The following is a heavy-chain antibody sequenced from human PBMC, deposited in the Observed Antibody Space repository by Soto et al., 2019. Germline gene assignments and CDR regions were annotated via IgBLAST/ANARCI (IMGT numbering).Heavy chain of an antibody. CDR2: IYYSGST. Sequence: SEALSLTCTVSGGSISSGDYYWSWIRQPPGKGLEWIGYIYYSGSTYYNPSLKSRVTISVDTSKNQFSLKLSSVTAADTAVYYCAGSYDSSGYYYGWFDPWGQGALVTVSS. CDR3: AGSYDSSGYYYGWFDP. D-gene: IGHD3-22*01. V-gene: IGHV4-30-4*01. J-gene: IGHJ5*02. CDR1: GGSISSGDYY.